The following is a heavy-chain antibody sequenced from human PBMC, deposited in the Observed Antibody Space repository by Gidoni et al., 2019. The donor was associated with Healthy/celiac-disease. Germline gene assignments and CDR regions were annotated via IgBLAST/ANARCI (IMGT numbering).Heavy chain of an antibody. Sequence: QVQLQQWGAELLKPSETLSLTCAVYGGSFSGYYWSWIRQPPGKGLELIGEINHSGSTNYNPSLKSRVTISGDTSKNQFSLKLSAVTAADTAVYYCARFGAVAAPDAFDIWGQGTMVTVSS. D-gene: IGHD6-19*01. CDR3: ARFGAVAAPDAFDI. CDR1: GGSFSGYY. V-gene: IGHV4-34*01. J-gene: IGHJ3*02. CDR2: INHSGST.